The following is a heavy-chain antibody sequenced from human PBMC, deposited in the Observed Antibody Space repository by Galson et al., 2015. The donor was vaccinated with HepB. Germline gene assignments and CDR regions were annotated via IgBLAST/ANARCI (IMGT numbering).Heavy chain of an antibody. J-gene: IGHJ4*02. V-gene: IGHV3-48*01. Sequence: SLRLSCAASGFTFSTYTMNWVRQAPGKGLEWVSYISSGGSTIYYADSVEGRFTISRDNAKNLLYLQMSSLRAEDTAVYYCARLPLRLARLGNYFDYWGQGTLVTVSS. CDR1: GFTFSTYT. CDR2: ISSGGSTI. CDR3: ARLPLRLARLGNYFDY. D-gene: IGHD1-26*01.